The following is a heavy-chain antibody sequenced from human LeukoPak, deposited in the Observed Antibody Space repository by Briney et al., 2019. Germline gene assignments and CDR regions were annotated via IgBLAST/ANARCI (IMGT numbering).Heavy chain of an antibody. CDR1: GGTFSSYA. CDR3: ARDKGSSCYRYFDY. J-gene: IGHJ4*02. CDR2: IIPIFGTA. Sequence: GASVKVSCKASGGTFSSYAISWVRQAPGQGLEWMGRIIPIFGTAKYAQKFQGRVTITTDESTSTAYMELSSLRSEDTAVYYCARDKGSSCYRYFDYWGQGTLVTVSS. D-gene: IGHD6-13*01. V-gene: IGHV1-69*05.